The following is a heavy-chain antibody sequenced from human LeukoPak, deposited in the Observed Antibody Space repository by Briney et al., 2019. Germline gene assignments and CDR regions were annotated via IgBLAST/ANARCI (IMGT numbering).Heavy chain of an antibody. CDR1: GGTFSSYA. V-gene: IGHV1-69*05. CDR2: IIPIFGTA. J-gene: IGHJ4*02. CDR3: ARTGTNYDFWSGYYYGFVY. Sequence: GASVKVSCKASGGTFSSYAISWVRQAPGQGLEWMGGIIPIFGTANYAQKFQGRVTITTDESASTAYMELSSLGSEDTAVYYCARTGTNYDFWSGYYYGFVYWGQGTLVTVSS. D-gene: IGHD3-3*01.